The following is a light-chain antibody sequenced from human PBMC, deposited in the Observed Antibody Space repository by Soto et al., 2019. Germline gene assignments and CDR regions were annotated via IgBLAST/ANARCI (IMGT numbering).Light chain of an antibody. V-gene: IGLV3-21*02. CDR1: NIGSKS. CDR3: QVWDSRSDHVV. J-gene: IGLJ2*01. CDR2: DDS. Sequence: SYVLTQPPSVSVAPGQTAGIICEGNNIGSKSVHWYQQKPGQAPVLVVYDDSDRPSGIPERFSGSSSGDTATLTISRVEAGDEADYYCQVWDSRSDHVVFGGGTKVTVL.